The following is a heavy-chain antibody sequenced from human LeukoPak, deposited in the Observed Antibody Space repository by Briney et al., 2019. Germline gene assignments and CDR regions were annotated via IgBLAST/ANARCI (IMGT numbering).Heavy chain of an antibody. Sequence: EASVKVSCKASGYTFTGYYMHWVRQAPGEGLEWMGWINPNNSDTIYAQKFQGRVTMTRDTSLSTGYMELSSLRSDDTAVYYCARDRSIAAARSGFDYWGQGTLVTVSS. V-gene: IGHV1-2*02. D-gene: IGHD6-13*01. CDR2: INPNNSDT. J-gene: IGHJ4*02. CDR3: ARDRSIAAARSGFDY. CDR1: GYTFTGYY.